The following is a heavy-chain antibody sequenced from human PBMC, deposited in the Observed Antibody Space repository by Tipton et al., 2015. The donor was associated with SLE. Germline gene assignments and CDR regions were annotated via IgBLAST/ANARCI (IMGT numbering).Heavy chain of an antibody. Sequence: GLVKPSETLSLTCTVSGGSLSSSYWSWIRQPPEKGLEWIGFIDNSGSTNYNPALKSRVTMSVDTSKNQFSLKLTSVTAADTAVYYCARGGPPEGAMETAPLFQYWGQGTLITVSS. CDR3: ARGGPPEGAMETAPLFQY. CDR1: GGSLSSSY. CDR2: IDNSGST. J-gene: IGHJ1*01. D-gene: IGHD2-21*02. V-gene: IGHV4-59*01.